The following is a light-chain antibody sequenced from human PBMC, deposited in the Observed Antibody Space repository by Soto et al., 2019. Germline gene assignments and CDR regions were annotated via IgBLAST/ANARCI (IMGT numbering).Light chain of an antibody. Sequence: EIVMTQSPATLSVSPGERATLSCRASQSVSSNLAWYQQKPGQAPRLLIYGASTRAAGIPDRFSGSGSGTDFTLTISRLEPEDFAVYYCQQYGRSPPVKFGQGTKVDIK. CDR1: QSVSSN. CDR3: QQYGRSPPVK. J-gene: IGKJ1*01. V-gene: IGKV3-20*01. CDR2: GAS.